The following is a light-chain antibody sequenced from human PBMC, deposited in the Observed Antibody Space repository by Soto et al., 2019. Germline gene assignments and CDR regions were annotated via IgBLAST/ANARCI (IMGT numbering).Light chain of an antibody. CDR3: QQNNKSPRT. CDR1: QSVSSY. V-gene: IGKV1-39*01. Sequence: DIQMTQSPSSLSASVGDRVTITCRASQSVSSYLIWYQQKPGKAPKLLIYAASSLPSGVPARFSGSGSGTDFTLTISSLQPEDFAVYYCQQNNKSPRTFGQGTKVDIK. CDR2: AAS. J-gene: IGKJ1*01.